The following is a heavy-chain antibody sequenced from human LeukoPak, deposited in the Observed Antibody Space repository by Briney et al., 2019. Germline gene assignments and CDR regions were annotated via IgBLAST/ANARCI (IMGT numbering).Heavy chain of an antibody. V-gene: IGHV1-2*02. D-gene: IGHD2-15*01. CDR3: ARDRGVDYCSGGSCSHYYYYMDV. Sequence: GASVKVSCKASGYTFTGYYIHWVRQAPGQGLEWMGWINPNSGGTNYAQKFQGRVTITRDTSISTAYMELSRLRSDDTAVYYCARDRGVDYCSGGSCSHYYYYMDVWGKGTTVTISS. CDR2: INPNSGGT. CDR1: GYTFTGYY. J-gene: IGHJ6*03.